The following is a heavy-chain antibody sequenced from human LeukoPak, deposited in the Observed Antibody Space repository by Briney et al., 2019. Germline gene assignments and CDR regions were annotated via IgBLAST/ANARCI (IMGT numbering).Heavy chain of an antibody. CDR1: GGSISSSSDY. D-gene: IGHD1-26*01. V-gene: IGHV4-39*01. J-gene: IGHJ4*02. Sequence: SETLSLTCTVSGGSISSSSDYWGWIRQAPGKGLEWIGSIYYHENTYYNSSLKSRVTISVGTSKNQFSLKLSSVTAADTAVYYCARGYSGTFYAEYYFDYWGQGTLVTVSS. CDR2: IYYHENT. CDR3: ARGYSGTFYAEYYFDY.